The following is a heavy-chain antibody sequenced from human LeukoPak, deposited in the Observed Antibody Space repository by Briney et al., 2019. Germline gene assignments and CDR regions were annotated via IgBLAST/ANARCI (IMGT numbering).Heavy chain of an antibody. V-gene: IGHV3-23*01. Sequence: GGSLRLSCAASGFTFSSYSMNWVRQAPGKGLEWVSAISGSGGSTYYADSVKGRFTISKDKSKNTLYLQMNSLRAEDTAVYYCAKCNYAYGGKPFEDYWGQGTLVTVSS. D-gene: IGHD4-11*01. CDR2: ISGSGGST. CDR3: AKCNYAYGGKPFEDY. CDR1: GFTFSSYS. J-gene: IGHJ4*02.